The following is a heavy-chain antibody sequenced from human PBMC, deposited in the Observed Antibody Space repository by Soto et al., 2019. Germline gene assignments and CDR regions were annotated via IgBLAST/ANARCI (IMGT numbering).Heavy chain of an antibody. CDR1: GVSISSSSYY. CDR3: ARSNTVTTYGMDV. CDR2: IYYSGST. D-gene: IGHD4-17*01. J-gene: IGHJ6*02. V-gene: IGHV4-39*01. Sequence: SETLSLTCTVSGVSISSSSYYWGWIRQPPGKGLEWIGSIYYSGSTYYNPSLKSRVTISVDTSKNQFSLKLSSVTAADTAVYYCARSNTVTTYGMDVWGQGTTVTVSS.